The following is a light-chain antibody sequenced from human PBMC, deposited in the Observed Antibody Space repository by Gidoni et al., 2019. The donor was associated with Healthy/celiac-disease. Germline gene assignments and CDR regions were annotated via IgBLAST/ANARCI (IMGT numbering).Light chain of an antibody. J-gene: IGKJ2*01. Sequence: DIQITPSPSTLSSSVGDRVTITCRARQSISSWLVWYQQKPGKAPKLLIYKASSLESGVPSRFSGSGSGTEFTLTISSLQPDDFATYYCQQYNSYSYTFXQXTKLEIK. CDR1: QSISSW. V-gene: IGKV1-5*03. CDR2: KAS. CDR3: QQYNSYSYT.